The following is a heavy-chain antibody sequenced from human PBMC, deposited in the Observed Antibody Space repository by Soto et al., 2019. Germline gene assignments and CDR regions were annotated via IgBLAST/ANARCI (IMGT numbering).Heavy chain of an antibody. CDR3: TKHRGGPPSYFAMDV. CDR1: VFTFSSYA. CDR2: ITVTGSTR. D-gene: IGHD2-15*01. V-gene: IGHV3-23*01. J-gene: IGHJ6*02. Sequence: PVGSLRLSCTSSVFTFSSYAMSCVRHSPGKGLEWVSTITVTGSTRYYADSVEGRFTISRDNSENTLYMQMNGLRPEDTAVYYCTKHRGGPPSYFAMDVWGQGTTVTVSS.